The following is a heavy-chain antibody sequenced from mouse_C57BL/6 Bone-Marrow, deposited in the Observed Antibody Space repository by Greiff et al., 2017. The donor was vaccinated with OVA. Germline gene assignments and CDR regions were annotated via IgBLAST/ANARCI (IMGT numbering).Heavy chain of an antibody. J-gene: IGHJ2*01. CDR2: INPGSGGT. D-gene: IGHD1-1*01. V-gene: IGHV1-54*01. Sequence: QVQLKQSGAELVRPGTSVKVSCKASGYAFTNYLIEWVKQRPGQGLEWIGVINPGSGGTNYNEKFKGKATLTADKSSSTAYMQLSSLTSEDSAVYFCARRDSGGSSTLDYWGQGTTLTVSS. CDR1: GYAFTNYL. CDR3: ARRDSGGSSTLDY.